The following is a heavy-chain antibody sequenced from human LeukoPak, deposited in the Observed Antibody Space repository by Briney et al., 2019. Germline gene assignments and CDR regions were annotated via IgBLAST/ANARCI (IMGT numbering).Heavy chain of an antibody. D-gene: IGHD6-19*01. CDR1: GFTFSSYG. Sequence: PGGSLRLSCAASGFTFSSYGMHWVRQAPGKGLEWVAVISYDGSNKYYADSVKGRFTISSDNSKNTLYLQMNSLRAEDTAVYYCAKDLPSIAVAAGGPDYWGQGTLVTVSS. V-gene: IGHV3-30*18. J-gene: IGHJ4*02. CDR3: AKDLPSIAVAAGGPDY. CDR2: ISYDGSNK.